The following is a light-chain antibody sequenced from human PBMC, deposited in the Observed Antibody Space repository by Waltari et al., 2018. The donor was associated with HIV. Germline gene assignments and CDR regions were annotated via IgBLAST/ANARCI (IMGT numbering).Light chain of an antibody. CDR2: KAS. V-gene: IGLV3-25*03. J-gene: IGLJ1*01. CDR3: QSSDTNGTYV. Sequence: SYQLTQPPSVSVSPGQTARVTCSGDVLAREYTSWYQQKAGQVPVLLIYKASERPSGIPERFSGSTSGTTVTLAIFGVQPEDEADYYCQSSDTNGTYVFGSGTKVTVL. CDR1: VLAREY.